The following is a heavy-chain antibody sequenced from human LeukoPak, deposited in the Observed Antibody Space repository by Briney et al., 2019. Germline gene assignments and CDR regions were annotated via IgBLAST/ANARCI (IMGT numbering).Heavy chain of an antibody. CDR2: ISYDGSNK. CDR3: ARGLKMSAAAGIVFDY. V-gene: IGHV3-30*04. CDR1: GFTFSSYA. D-gene: IGHD6-13*01. Sequence: PGGSLRLSCAASGFTFSSYAMHWVRQAPGKGLEWVAVISYDGSNKYYADSVKGRFTISRDNSKNTLYLQMNSLRAEDTAVYYCARGLKMSAAAGIVFDYWGQGTLVTVSS. J-gene: IGHJ4*02.